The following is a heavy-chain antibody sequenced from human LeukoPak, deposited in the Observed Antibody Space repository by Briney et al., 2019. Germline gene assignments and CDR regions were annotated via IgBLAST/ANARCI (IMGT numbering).Heavy chain of an antibody. CDR1: GGTFSSYA. J-gene: IGHJ6*02. CDR3: ARDPPYDSGVGDYYYYGMDV. V-gene: IGHV1-69*04. CDR2: IIPIFGIA. Sequence: SVKVSCKASGGTFSSYAISWVRQAPGQGLEWMGRIIPIFGIANYAQKFQGRVTITADKSTSTAYMELSSLRSEDTAVYYCARDPPYDSGVGDYYYYGMDVWGQGTRSPSP. D-gene: IGHD3-3*01.